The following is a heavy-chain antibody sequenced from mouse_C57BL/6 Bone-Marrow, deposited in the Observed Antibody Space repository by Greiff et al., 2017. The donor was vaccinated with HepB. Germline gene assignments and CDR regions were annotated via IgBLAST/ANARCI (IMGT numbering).Heavy chain of an antibody. V-gene: IGHV1-64*01. Sequence: QVQLQQPGAELVKPGASVKLSCKASGYTFTSYWMHWVKQRPGQGLEWIGMIHPNSGSTNYNEKFKSKATLTVDKSSSTAYMQLSSLTSEDSAVYYCAKRDYYGSSYFDYWGQGTTLTVSS. CDR2: IHPNSGST. CDR3: AKRDYYGSSYFDY. D-gene: IGHD1-1*01. J-gene: IGHJ2*01. CDR1: GYTFTSYW.